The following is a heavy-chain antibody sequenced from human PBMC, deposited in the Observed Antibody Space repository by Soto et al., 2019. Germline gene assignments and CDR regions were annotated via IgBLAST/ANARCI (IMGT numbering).Heavy chain of an antibody. CDR3: ARGWLRPIFDY. D-gene: IGHD5-12*01. V-gene: IGHV4-4*02. Sequence: QVQLQESGPGLVKPSGTLSLTCAVSGGSISSSNWWSWVRQPPGKGLEWIGEIYHSASTNYNPSLKSRVTLSVDKSKIQFPLKLRCVSVADRAVYYCARGWLRPIFDYWGQGTLVTVPS. CDR2: IYHSAST. J-gene: IGHJ4*02. CDR1: GGSISSSNW.